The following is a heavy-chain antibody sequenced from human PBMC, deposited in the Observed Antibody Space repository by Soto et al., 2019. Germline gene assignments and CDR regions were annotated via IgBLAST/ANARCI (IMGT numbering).Heavy chain of an antibody. CDR3: ARAVGPFDY. CDR2: IWYDGSNK. D-gene: IGHD1-26*01. CDR1: GFDFSTYG. J-gene: IGHJ4*02. Sequence: QVQLVESGGGVVQPGRSLRLSCAASGFDFSTYGMHWVRQAPGKGPEWVAVIWYDGSNKYYADSVRGRFIISRDNSKSTLILQLNSLRAEDTAVYYCARAVGPFDYWGQGTLVTVSS. V-gene: IGHV3-33*01.